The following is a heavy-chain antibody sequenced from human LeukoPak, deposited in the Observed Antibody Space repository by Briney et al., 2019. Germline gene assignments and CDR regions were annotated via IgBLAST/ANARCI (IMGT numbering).Heavy chain of an antibody. J-gene: IGHJ1*01. CDR2: INSGGSTI. V-gene: IGHV3-48*03. CDR1: GFTFRNYE. D-gene: IGHD4-17*01. CDR3: VGEGDDGRGDYAAYFQH. Sequence: QAGGSLRLSCAASGFTFRNYEMNWVRQAPGKGLEWVSYINSGGSTIYYADSVKGRFTMSRDNGKNSLFLEMNSLRAEDTAVYYCVGEGDDGRGDYAAYFQHWGQGTLVTVSS.